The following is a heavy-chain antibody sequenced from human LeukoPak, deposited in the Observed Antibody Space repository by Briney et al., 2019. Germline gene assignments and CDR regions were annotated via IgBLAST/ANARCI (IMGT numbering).Heavy chain of an antibody. J-gene: IGHJ6*03. Sequence: GGSLRLSCAASGFTFSSYSMNWVRQAPGKGLEWVSSISSSSSYIYYADSVKGRLTISRDNAKNSLYLQMNSLRAEDTAVYYCARGPSVVVAATGFYYYYYMDVWGKGTTVTVSS. CDR2: ISSSSSYI. V-gene: IGHV3-21*01. CDR1: GFTFSSYS. D-gene: IGHD2-15*01. CDR3: ARGPSVVVAATGFYYYYYMDV.